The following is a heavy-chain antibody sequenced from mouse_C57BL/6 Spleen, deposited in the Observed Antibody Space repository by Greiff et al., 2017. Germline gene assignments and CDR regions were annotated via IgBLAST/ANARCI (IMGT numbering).Heavy chain of an antibody. CDR2: FHPYNDDT. Sequence: VQLQQSGAELVKPGASVKMSCKASGYTFTTYPIEWMKQNHGKSLEWIGNFHPYNDDTKYNEKFKGKATLTVEKSSSTVYLELSRLTSDDSAVYYCAMIYYDYLYAMDYWGQGTSVTVSS. CDR3: AMIYYDYLYAMDY. J-gene: IGHJ4*01. CDR1: GYTFTTYP. D-gene: IGHD2-4*01. V-gene: IGHV1-47*01.